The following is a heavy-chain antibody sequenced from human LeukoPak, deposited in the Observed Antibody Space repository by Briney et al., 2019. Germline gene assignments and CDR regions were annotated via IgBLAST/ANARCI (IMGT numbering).Heavy chain of an antibody. J-gene: IGHJ3*02. CDR1: GFTFSTYV. CDR3: ARVSTNDRRNAFDI. Sequence: GGSLTLSCAASGFTFSTYVMQWVRQAPGEGLEYVSAITGDGGYTYYANSVKGRFTISRDNSKKTLYLQMGSLRADDMAVYYCARVSTNDRRNAFDIWGQGTMVTVSS. CDR2: ITGDGGYT. V-gene: IGHV3-64*01. D-gene: IGHD2-8*01.